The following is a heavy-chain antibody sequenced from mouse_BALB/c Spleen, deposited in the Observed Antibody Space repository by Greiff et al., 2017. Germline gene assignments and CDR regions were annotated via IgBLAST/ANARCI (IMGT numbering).Heavy chain of an antibody. CDR2: IYPGNVNT. J-gene: IGHJ3*01. V-gene: IGHV1S56*01. CDR1: GYTFTSYY. CDR3: ARSDYGYPAWFAY. D-gene: IGHD1-2*01. Sequence: VQLQQSGPELVKPGASVRISCKASGYTFTSYYIHWVKQRPGQGLEWIGWIYPGNVNTKYNEKFKGKATLTADKSSSTAYMQLSSLTSEDSAVYFCARSDYGYPAWFAYWGQGTLVTVSA.